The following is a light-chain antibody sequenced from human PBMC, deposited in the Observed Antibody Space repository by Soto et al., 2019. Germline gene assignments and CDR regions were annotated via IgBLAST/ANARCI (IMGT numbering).Light chain of an antibody. Sequence: DIQMTQSPSSLSASVGDRVTITCRASRGIRDALGWYQQKAGKVPKRLIYSASSLQRGVPSRFSGSGSETESTLTISSLQPEDFATYYCLQHSDYPFTFGQGTRLE. CDR3: LQHSDYPFT. V-gene: IGKV1-17*01. J-gene: IGKJ2*01. CDR1: RGIRDA. CDR2: SAS.